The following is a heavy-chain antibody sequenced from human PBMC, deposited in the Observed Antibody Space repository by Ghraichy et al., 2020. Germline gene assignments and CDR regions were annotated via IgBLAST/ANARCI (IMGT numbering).Heavy chain of an antibody. Sequence: ASVKVSCKASGYTFTGYYMHWVRQAPGQGLEWMGWINPNSGGTNYAQKFQGRVTMTRDTSISTAYMELSRLRSDDTAVYYCARGAVVAANVEPGQLDYWGQGTLVTVSS. CDR3: ARGAVVAANVEPGQLDY. D-gene: IGHD2-15*01. CDR1: GYTFTGYY. CDR2: INPNSGGT. J-gene: IGHJ4*02. V-gene: IGHV1-2*02.